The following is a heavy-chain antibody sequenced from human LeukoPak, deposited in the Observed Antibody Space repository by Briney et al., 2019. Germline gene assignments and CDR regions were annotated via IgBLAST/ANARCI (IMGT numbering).Heavy chain of an antibody. CDR1: GGSISSSNW. D-gene: IGHD6-19*01. V-gene: IGHV4-4*02. Sequence: SGTLSLTCAVSGGSISSSNWWSWIRQPPGKGLEWIGEINHSGSTNYNPSLKSRVTISVDTSKNQFSLKLSSVTAADTAVYYCASAKITSSGWYSPTHSRYFDLWGRGTLVTVSS. CDR2: INHSGST. J-gene: IGHJ2*01. CDR3: ASAKITSSGWYSPTHSRYFDL.